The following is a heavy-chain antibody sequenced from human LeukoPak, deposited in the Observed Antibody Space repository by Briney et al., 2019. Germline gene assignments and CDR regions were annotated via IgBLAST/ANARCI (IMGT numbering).Heavy chain of an antibody. V-gene: IGHV3-30-3*01. J-gene: IGHJ4*02. Sequence: GGSLRLSCAASGFTFSSYAMHWVRQAPGKGLEWVAVISYDGSNKYYADSVKVRFTISRDNSKNTLYLQMNSLRAEDTAVYYCARDEIVGASPFDYWGQGTLLTVSS. CDR1: GFTFSSYA. CDR2: ISYDGSNK. D-gene: IGHD1-26*01. CDR3: ARDEIVGASPFDY.